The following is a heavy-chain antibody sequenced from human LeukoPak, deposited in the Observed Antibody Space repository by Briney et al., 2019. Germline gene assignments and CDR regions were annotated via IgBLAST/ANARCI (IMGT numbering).Heavy chain of an antibody. CDR1: GGTFSSYA. CDR3: ARDAIDAFDI. J-gene: IGHJ3*02. V-gene: IGHV1-69*04. Sequence: SVKISCKASGGTFSSYAISWVRQAPGQGLEWMGRIIPIFGIANYAQKFQGRVTITADKSTSTAYMELSSLRSEDTAVYYCARDAIDAFDIWGQGTMVTVSS. CDR2: IIPIFGIA.